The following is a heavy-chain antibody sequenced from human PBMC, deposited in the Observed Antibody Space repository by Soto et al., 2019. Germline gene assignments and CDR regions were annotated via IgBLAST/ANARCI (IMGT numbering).Heavy chain of an antibody. D-gene: IGHD5-18*01. CDR2: ASRDGSTK. J-gene: IGHJ3*01. V-gene: IGHV3-30*18. CDR3: VKEWHSDGYGAAFEV. CDR1: GLTFSDYG. Sequence: QVQLVESGGGVFHPGRSLRLSCAASGLTFSDYGMRWVRQAPGKGLEWVAVASRDGSTKFYADSVKGRFTISRYNSKNTLDLQLNSLRPEDTAVYYCVKEWHSDGYGAAFEVWGQGTMVTVSS.